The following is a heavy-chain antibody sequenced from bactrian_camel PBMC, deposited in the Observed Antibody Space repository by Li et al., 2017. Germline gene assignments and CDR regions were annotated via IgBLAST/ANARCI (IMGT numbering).Heavy chain of an antibody. CDR3: AAVKLRVGGGYCATPLRPSQYIY. V-gene: IGHV3S63*01. D-gene: IGHD7*01. CDR1: GYPYNAAT. Sequence: HVQLVESGGGSVQTGGSLRLSCSTVGYPYNAATMAWFRQGSGNSREGVAVIYTSDDRTFYADSVKGRFTISKDNAKNTLYLQMNSLKPEDTARYYCAAVKLRVGGGYCATPLRPSQYIYWGQGTQVTVS. CDR2: IYTSDDRT. J-gene: IGHJ4*01.